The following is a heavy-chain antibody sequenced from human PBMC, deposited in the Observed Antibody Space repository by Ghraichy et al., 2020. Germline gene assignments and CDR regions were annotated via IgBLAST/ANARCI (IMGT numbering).Heavy chain of an antibody. J-gene: IGHJ6*02. CDR3: ARVEKGLGSSWYEPYYYGMDV. Sequence: SETLSLTCAVSGGSISSSNWWSWVRQPPGKGLEWIGEIYHSGSTNYNPSLKSRVTISVDKSKNQFSLKLSSVTAADTAVYYCARVEKGLGSSWYEPYYYGMDVWGQGTTVTVSS. D-gene: IGHD6-13*01. CDR1: GGSISSSNW. CDR2: IYHSGST. V-gene: IGHV4-4*02.